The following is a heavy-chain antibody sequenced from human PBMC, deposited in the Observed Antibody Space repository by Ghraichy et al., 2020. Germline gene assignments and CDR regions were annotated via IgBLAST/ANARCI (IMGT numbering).Heavy chain of an antibody. J-gene: IGHJ4*02. CDR1: GYTFTGYY. V-gene: IGHV1-2*02. Sequence: ASVKVSCKASGYTFTGYYMHWVRQAPGQGLEWMGWINPHSGATNYAQSFQGRVTMTRDTSISTAYMDLSRLTSDDTAVHYCVRGGEYPEGAGTRPHFPTHDCWGQGSLVIVSS. CDR2: INPHSGAT. CDR3: VRGGEYPEGAGTRPHFPTHDC. D-gene: IGHD4-17*01.